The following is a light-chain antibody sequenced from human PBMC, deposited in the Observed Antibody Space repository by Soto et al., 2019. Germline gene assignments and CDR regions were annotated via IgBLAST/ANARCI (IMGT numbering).Light chain of an antibody. V-gene: IGKV3-20*01. CDR2: GAS. CDR1: QSVSSSY. J-gene: IGKJ2*01. CDR3: QHYGSSPIYT. Sequence: EIVLTQSPGTLSLSPGERATLSCRASQSVSSSYLAWYQQKPGQAPRLLIYGASSRATGIPDRFSGSGSGTDFTLTISRLEPEDFGVYSCQHYGSSPIYTFGQGTKLEIK.